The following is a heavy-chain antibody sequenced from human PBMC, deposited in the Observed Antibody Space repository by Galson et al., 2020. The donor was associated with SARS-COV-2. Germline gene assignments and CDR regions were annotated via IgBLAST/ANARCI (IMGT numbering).Heavy chain of an antibody. CDR3: ARGGVGYLDY. Sequence: SETLSLTCAVSGGSIGSGAYSWSWIRQPPGKGLEWIGYIYHNGITYYNPSLKSRVTISLDRSKNQFSLKLSSVTAADTAVYYCARGGVGYLDYWGQGTRVTVSS. CDR1: GGSIGSGAYS. V-gene: IGHV4-30-2*01. J-gene: IGHJ4*02. D-gene: IGHD5-12*01. CDR2: IYHNGIT.